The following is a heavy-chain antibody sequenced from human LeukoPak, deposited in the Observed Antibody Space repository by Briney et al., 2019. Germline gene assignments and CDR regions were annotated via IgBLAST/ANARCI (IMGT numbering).Heavy chain of an antibody. D-gene: IGHD2-2*01. CDR3: ATVSVVVPAATDAFDI. J-gene: IGHJ3*02. V-gene: IGHV1-69*13. CDR2: IIPIFGTA. CDR1: GGTFSSYA. Sequence: SVKVSCKASGGTFSSYAISWVRQAPGQGLEWMGGIIPIFGTANYAQKFQGRVTITADESTSTAYMELSSLRSEDTAVYYCATVSVVVPAATDAFDIWGQGTMVTVSS.